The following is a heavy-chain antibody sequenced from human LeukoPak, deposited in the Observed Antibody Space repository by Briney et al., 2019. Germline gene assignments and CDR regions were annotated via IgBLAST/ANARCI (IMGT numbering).Heavy chain of an antibody. CDR2: IYTSGST. CDR3: ARDNNYCGSGSYHDY. Sequence: SETLSLTCTVSGGSISSYYWSWIRQPAGKGLEWIGRIYTSGSTNYNPSLKSRVTMSVDTSKNQFSLKLSSVTAADTAVYYCARDNNYCGSGSYHDYWGQGTLVTVSS. J-gene: IGHJ4*02. V-gene: IGHV4-4*07. D-gene: IGHD3-10*01. CDR1: GGSISSYY.